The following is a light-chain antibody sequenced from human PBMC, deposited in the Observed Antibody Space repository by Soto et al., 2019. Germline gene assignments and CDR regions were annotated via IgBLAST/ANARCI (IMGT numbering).Light chain of an antibody. J-gene: IGKJ3*01. V-gene: IGKV3-20*01. CDR3: QQYGSSPFT. CDR2: GAS. Sequence: ESVLTQSPGTLSMSPGERATLSCRASQSVSSSSSAWYQQKPGQAPRLLIYGASSMATGIPARFRGSGSGTDFTLTISRLEPEDFAVYYCQQYGSSPFTFGPGTKVDIK. CDR1: QSVSSSS.